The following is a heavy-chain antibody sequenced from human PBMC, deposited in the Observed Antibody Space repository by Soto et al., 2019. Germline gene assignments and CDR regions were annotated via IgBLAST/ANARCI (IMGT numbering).Heavy chain of an antibody. Sequence: QVQLVQSGAEGKKPGASVKVSCKASGYTLTSYAMHWVRQAPGQRLEWMGWINAGNGNTKYSQKFQGRVTITRDTSAITAYMELSSLRSEDTAVYYCARTIIMVRGVFRDRNWFDPCGQGTLVTVSS. CDR3: ARTIIMVRGVFRDRNWFDP. CDR1: GYTLTSYA. V-gene: IGHV1-3*01. CDR2: INAGNGNT. J-gene: IGHJ5*02. D-gene: IGHD3-10*01.